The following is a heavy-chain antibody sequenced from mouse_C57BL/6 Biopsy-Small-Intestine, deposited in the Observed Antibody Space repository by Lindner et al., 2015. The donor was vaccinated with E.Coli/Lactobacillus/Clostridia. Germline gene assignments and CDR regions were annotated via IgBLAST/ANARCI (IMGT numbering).Heavy chain of an antibody. CDR1: GFSLSDYG. CDR3: ALTGTGYFDV. J-gene: IGHJ1*03. V-gene: IGHV5-17*01. D-gene: IGHD4-1*01. CDR2: FSSDNRTI. Sequence: VQLQESGGGLVKPGGSLRLSCAASGFSLSDYGMHWVRQAPEKGLEWVAYFSSDNRTIFYVDKVKGRFTISRDNAKNILFLQMTSLRSEDTAMYYCALTGTGYFDVWGTGTSVTVSS.